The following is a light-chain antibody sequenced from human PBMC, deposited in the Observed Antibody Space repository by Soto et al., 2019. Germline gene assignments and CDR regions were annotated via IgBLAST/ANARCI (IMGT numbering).Light chain of an antibody. CDR1: SSNIETNT. Sequence: QSALTQPPSASGTPGQRVTISCSGSSSNIETNTVDWYQHLPGTAPKVLIFNNNQRPSGVPDRFSGSKSGTSASLAISGLQSEDEADYYCAVWYDSLSGMVFGGGTKVTVL. V-gene: IGLV1-44*01. CDR3: AVWYDSLSGMV. J-gene: IGLJ2*01. CDR2: NNN.